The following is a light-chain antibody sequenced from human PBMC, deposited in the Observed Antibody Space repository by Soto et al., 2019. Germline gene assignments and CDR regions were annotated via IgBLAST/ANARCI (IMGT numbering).Light chain of an antibody. J-gene: IGLJ1*01. CDR2: KGT. CDR3: CSSAPESTYV. CDR1: SSDVGAYNS. Sequence: SVLAQPASVSGSPGQSVTISCTGTSSDVGAYNSVSWYQQRPDKAPQLMIYKGTQRPSGVSNRFSGSTSGNAASLTISGLQAGDEADYFCCSSAPESTYVFGTGTKVTVL. V-gene: IGLV2-23*01.